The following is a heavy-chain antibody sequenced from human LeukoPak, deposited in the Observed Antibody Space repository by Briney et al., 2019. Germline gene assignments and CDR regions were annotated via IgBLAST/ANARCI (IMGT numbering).Heavy chain of an antibody. J-gene: IGHJ4*02. CDR2: ICYDGSNK. CDR1: GFSFSKYG. V-gene: IGHV3-33*06. Sequence: GGSLRLSCAASGFSFSKYGMHWVRQAPGKGLEWVANICYDGSNKYYADSVKGRFTISRDNSKNTLYLQMHSLRAEDTAVYYCAKALGSIVVTASDYWGQGTLVTVSS. CDR3: AKALGSIVVTASDY. D-gene: IGHD5-12*01.